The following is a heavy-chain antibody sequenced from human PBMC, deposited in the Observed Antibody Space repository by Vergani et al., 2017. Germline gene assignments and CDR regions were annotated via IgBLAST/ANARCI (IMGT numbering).Heavy chain of an antibody. V-gene: IGHV3-21*01. J-gene: IGHJ3*02. CDR2: ISSSSSYI. CDR3: ARGVVGARDAFDI. D-gene: IGHD1-26*01. Sequence: EVQLVESGGGLVKPGGSLRLSCAASGFPFSSYSMNWVRQAPGKGLEWVSSISSSSSYIYYADPVKGRFTISRDNAKNSLYLQMNSLRAEDTAVYYCARGVVGARDAFDIWGQGTMVTVSS. CDR1: GFPFSSYS.